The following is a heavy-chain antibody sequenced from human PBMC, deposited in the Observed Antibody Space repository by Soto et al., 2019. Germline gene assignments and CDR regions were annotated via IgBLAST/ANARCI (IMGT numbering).Heavy chain of an antibody. V-gene: IGHV3-23*01. CDR1: GLSFSTSG. CDR2: ISDTGDRT. J-gene: IGHJ3*01. CDR3: AKYQWLLPDVFNV. D-gene: IGHD3-22*01. Sequence: EVQLLESGGGLVQPGGSPRLSCAASGLSFSTSGMTWVRQAPGKGLEWVSDISDTGDRTYYADSVKGRFTISRDNSKNTLYLQMSSLRAEDTAVYYCAKYQWLLPDVFNVCGQGTMVTVSS.